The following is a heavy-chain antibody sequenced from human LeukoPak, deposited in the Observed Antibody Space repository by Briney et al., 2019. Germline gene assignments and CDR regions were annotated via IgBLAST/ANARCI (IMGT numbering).Heavy chain of an antibody. J-gene: IGHJ4*02. D-gene: IGHD6-13*01. CDR3: ASGIAAAGTGYYFDY. CDR1: GFTFNSYG. Sequence: GGSLRLSCAASGFTFNSYGMSWVRQAPGKGLEWVSDISLSGDNMFYADSVKGRFTISRDNSKNTLYLQMNSLRAEDTAVYYCASGIAAAGTGYYFDYWGQGTLVTVSS. CDR2: ISLSGDNM. V-gene: IGHV3-23*01.